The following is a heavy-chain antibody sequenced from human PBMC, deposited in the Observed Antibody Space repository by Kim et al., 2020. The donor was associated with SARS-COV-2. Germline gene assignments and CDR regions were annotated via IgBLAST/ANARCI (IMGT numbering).Heavy chain of an antibody. CDR3: ARQRRTYYYDSSGLY. V-gene: IGHV4-39*01. J-gene: IGHJ4*02. CDR1: GGSISSSSYY. D-gene: IGHD3-22*01. Sequence: SETLSLTCTVSGGSISSSSYYWGWIRQPPGKGLEWIGSIYYSGSTYYNPSLKSRVTISVDTSKNQFSLKLSSVTAADTAVYYCARQRRTYYYDSSGLYWGQGTLVTVSS. CDR2: IYYSGST.